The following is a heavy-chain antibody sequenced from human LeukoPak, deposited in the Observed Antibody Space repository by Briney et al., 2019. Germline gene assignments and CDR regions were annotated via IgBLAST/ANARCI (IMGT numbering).Heavy chain of an antibody. V-gene: IGHV4-4*02. CDR1: GGSISSSTW. CDR2: IYHSGST. J-gene: IGHJ4*02. Sequence: SGTLSLTCAVSGGSISSSTWWSWVRQPPGKGLEWIGEIYHSGSTNYNPSLKSRVTISIDKSKNQFSLKMRAVTAADTALYYCARSEINDYMRFWGQGILVTVSS. CDR3: ARSEINDYMRF. D-gene: IGHD4-11*01.